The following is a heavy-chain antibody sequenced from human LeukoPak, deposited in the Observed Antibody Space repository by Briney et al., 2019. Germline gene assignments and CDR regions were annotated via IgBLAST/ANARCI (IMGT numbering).Heavy chain of an antibody. Sequence: GGSLRLSCAASGFTFSSYNMNWVRQAPGKTMEWVSSITSSGTYIFYADSVRGRFTISRDNAKNSLYLQMDSLGPEDTAVYYCARDPYSGNYGNDYYYYMDVWGKGTTVTIPS. D-gene: IGHD1-26*01. V-gene: IGHV3-21*01. CDR1: GFTFSSYN. CDR2: ITSSGTYI. J-gene: IGHJ6*03. CDR3: ARDPYSGNYGNDYYYYMDV.